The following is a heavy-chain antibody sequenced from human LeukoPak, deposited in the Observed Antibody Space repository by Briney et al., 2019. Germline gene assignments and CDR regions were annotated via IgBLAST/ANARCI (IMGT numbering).Heavy chain of an antibody. Sequence: GRSLRLSCAASGFTFSSYAMHWVRQAPGKGLEWVAVISYDGSNKYYADSVKGRFTISRDNSKNTLYLQMNSLRAEDTAVYYCARGESVDAFDIWGQGTMVTVSS. CDR2: ISYDGSNK. CDR1: GFTFSSYA. J-gene: IGHJ3*02. V-gene: IGHV3-30-3*01. CDR3: ARGESVDAFDI. D-gene: IGHD3-10*01.